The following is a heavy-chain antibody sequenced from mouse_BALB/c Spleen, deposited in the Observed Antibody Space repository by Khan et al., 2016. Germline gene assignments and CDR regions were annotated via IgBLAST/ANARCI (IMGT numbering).Heavy chain of an antibody. D-gene: IGHD2-3*01. CDR3: LSPFYDGYYWFAY. CDR1: GFNIKDNY. V-gene: IGHV14-3*02. CDR2: IDPENGNT. J-gene: IGHJ3*01. Sequence: VQLQQSGAEFVKPGASVKLSCTASGFNIKDNYIHWVKQSPEQGLEWIGGIDPENGNTKYDQKFQGKATIKTDTSTISAYLPLSILTSVDTAVCYCLSPFYDGYYWFAYWARASLVTVSS.